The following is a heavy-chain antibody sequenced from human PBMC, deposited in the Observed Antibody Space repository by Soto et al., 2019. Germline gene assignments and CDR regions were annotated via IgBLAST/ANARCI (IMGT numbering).Heavy chain of an antibody. V-gene: IGHV4-34*01. CDR2: INHSGST. CDR3: ARANRKYYGSGSYYNGWFDP. D-gene: IGHD3-10*01. J-gene: IGHJ5*02. CDR1: GGSFSGYY. Sequence: SETLSLTCAVYGGSFSGYYWSWIRQPPGKGLEWIGEINHSGSTNYNPSLKSRVTISVDTSKNQFSLKLSSVTAADTAVYYCARANRKYYGSGSYYNGWFDPWGQGTLVTVS.